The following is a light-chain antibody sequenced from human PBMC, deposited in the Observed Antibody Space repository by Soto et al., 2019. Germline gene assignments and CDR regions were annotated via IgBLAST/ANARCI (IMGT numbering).Light chain of an antibody. Sequence: EIALTQSPGTLYLSPGERATLSCRASQSVSSSYLAWYQQKPGQAPRLLIYGASIRATGIPNRFSGSRSGTDFTLTITGLEPQDFAVYYWRQYGSSPTFGQGTKVEIK. CDR2: GAS. CDR3: RQYGSSPT. J-gene: IGKJ1*01. V-gene: IGKV3-20*01. CDR1: QSVSSSY.